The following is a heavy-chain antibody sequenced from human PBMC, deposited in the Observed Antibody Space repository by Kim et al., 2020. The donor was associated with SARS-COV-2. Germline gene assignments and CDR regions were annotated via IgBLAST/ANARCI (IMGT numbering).Heavy chain of an antibody. D-gene: IGHD3-10*01. J-gene: IGHJ1*01. Sequence: GGSLRLSCAASGFTFDDYAMHWVRQAPGKGLEWVSGISWNSGSIGYADSVKGRFTISRDNAKNSLYLQMNSLRAEDTSLYYCAKDISAYYYGSGSWNWG. CDR2: ISWNSGSI. CDR1: GFTFDDYA. V-gene: IGHV3-9*01. CDR3: AKDISAYYYGSGSWN.